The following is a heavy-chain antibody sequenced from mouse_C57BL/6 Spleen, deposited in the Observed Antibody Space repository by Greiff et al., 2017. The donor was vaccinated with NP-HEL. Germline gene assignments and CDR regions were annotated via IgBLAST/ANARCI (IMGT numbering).Heavy chain of an antibody. CDR2: ISSGGSYT. J-gene: IGHJ3*01. V-gene: IGHV5-6*01. D-gene: IGHD2-4*01. CDR1: GFTFSSYG. Sequence: EVQRVESGGGLVKPGGSLKLSCAASGFTFSSYGMSWVRQTPDKRLEWVATISSGGSYTYYPDSVKGRFTISRDNAKNTLYLQMSSLKSEDTAMYYCARQKDYDYDWFAYWGQGTLVTVSA. CDR3: ARQKDYDYDWFAY.